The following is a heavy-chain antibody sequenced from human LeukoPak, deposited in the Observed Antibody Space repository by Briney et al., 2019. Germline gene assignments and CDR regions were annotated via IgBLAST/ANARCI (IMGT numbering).Heavy chain of an antibody. Sequence: GGSLRLSCAASGFTFNTYTMNWVRQAPGKGLEWVSSISSSNTYIHYADSVQGRFTISRDNAKNSLYLQMTSLRAEDTALYFCARSLDPYGGYYPQHFDYWGQGILVTVSS. J-gene: IGHJ4*02. D-gene: IGHD3-22*01. CDR2: ISSSNTYI. CDR1: GFTFNTYT. V-gene: IGHV3-21*01. CDR3: ARSLDPYGGYYPQHFDY.